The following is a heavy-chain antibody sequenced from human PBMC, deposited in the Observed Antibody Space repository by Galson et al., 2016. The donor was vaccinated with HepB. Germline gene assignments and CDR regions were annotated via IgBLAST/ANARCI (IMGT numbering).Heavy chain of an antibody. CDR1: AVSIRNSGRY. CDR3: ARFSLDHDAPD. CDR2: ISHSGSA. Sequence: TLSLTCSVSAVSIRNSGRYWTWVRQHPGQGLEWIGYISHSGSAYYNLSLRSRLTISVDTSKDHFSLNLTSVTATDTALYYCARFSLDHDAPDWSQGILVTVSS. J-gene: IGHJ4*02. V-gene: IGHV4-31*03.